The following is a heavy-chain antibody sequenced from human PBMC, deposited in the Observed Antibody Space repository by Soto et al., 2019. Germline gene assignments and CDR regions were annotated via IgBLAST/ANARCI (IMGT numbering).Heavy chain of an antibody. D-gene: IGHD6-13*01. V-gene: IGHV4-59*01. CDR2: IYYSGNT. CDR3: ARDQGIGASGPFDY. CDR1: GDSISSYY. Sequence: LSLTCTVSGDSISSYYWSWIRQPPGKGLEWIGFIYYSGNTNYNPSLKSRVTMSIDTSKNQFSLKLSSVTAADTAVYYCARDQGIGASGPFDYWGLGSLVTVSS. J-gene: IGHJ4*02.